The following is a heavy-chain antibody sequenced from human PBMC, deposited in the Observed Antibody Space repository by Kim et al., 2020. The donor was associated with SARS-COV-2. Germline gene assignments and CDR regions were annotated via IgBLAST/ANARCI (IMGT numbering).Heavy chain of an antibody. J-gene: IGHJ4*02. D-gene: IGHD3-22*01. V-gene: IGHV4-39*01. CDR3: ARNYDSSGYYLKSYYFDY. Sequence: KGRVTISVDTSKNQFSRKLSSVTAADTAVYYCARNYDSSGYYLKSYYFDYWGQGTLVTVSS.